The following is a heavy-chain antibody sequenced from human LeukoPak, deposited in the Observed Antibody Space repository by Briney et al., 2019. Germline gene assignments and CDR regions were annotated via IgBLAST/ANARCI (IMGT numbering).Heavy chain of an antibody. Sequence: ASVKACCKASGYTFTSYDINWGRQATGQGLGWMGWMNPNSGNTGYAQKFQGRVTMTRNTTISTAYMELSSLRSEDTVVYYCARVYRRTGSYYGWFDPWGQGTLVTVST. V-gene: IGHV1-8*01. CDR3: ARVYRRTGSYYGWFDP. CDR2: MNPNSGNT. D-gene: IGHD1-26*01. J-gene: IGHJ5*02. CDR1: GYTFTSYD.